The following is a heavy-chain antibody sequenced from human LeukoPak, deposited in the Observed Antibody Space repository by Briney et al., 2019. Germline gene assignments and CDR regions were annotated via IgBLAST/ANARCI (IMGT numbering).Heavy chain of an antibody. CDR2: IYTSGST. J-gene: IGHJ4*02. D-gene: IGHD6-19*01. CDR3: ARAGYSSGWYYFDY. Sequence: PSQTLSLTCTVSGGSISSGGYYWSWIRQPAGKGLEWIGRIYTSGSTNYNPSLKSRVTMSVDTSKNQFSLKLSSVTAADTAVYYCARAGYSSGWYYFDYWGQGTLVTVSS. CDR1: GGSISSGGYY. V-gene: IGHV4-61*02.